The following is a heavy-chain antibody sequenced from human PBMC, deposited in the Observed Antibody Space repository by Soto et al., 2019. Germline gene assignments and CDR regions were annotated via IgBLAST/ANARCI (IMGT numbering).Heavy chain of an antibody. V-gene: IGHV3-74*01. CDR3: ARVDRGAFDL. CDR2: IHSDGTST. J-gene: IGHJ3*01. Sequence: EVQLVESGGGLVQPGESLRLSCAASGFTFYYYWMHWVRQAPGKGLVWVSRIHSDGTSTTYADSVKGRFTISRDNAENTLSLQMNSLRAEDTAVDYCARVDRGAFDLWGQGTVVTVSS. D-gene: IGHD1-26*01. CDR1: GFTFYYYW.